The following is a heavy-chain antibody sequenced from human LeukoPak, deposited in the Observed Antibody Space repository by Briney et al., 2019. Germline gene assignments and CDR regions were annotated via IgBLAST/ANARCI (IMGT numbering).Heavy chain of an antibody. CDR3: AXXXXXGGDFWSGYPLRPKNYFDY. V-gene: IGHV4-59*12. D-gene: IGHD3-3*01. J-gene: IGHJ4*02. Sequence: SETLSLTCTVSGGSISSYYWSWIRQPPGKGLEWIGSVYYSGSTNYNPSLKSRVTISVDTSKNQFSLKLSSVTAADTAVYYCAXXXXXGGDFWSGYPLRPKNYFDYWGQGTLVTVSS. CDR1: GGSISSYY. CDR2: VYYSGST.